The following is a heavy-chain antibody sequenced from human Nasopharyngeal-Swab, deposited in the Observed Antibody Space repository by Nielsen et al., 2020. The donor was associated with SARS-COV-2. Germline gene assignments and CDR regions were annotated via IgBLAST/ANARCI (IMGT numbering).Heavy chain of an antibody. V-gene: IGHV3-23*01. CDR3: AGDLGGYFDY. CDR2: ISGSGGST. J-gene: IGHJ4*02. Sequence: GEALEISCAASGFTFSSYALSWDRQAPGKGLECVSAISGSGGSTYYADSVKGLFTISRDNSKYTLYLQMNSLRAEDTAVYYCAGDLGGYFDYWGQGTLVTVSS. D-gene: IGHD3-10*01. CDR1: GFTFSSYA.